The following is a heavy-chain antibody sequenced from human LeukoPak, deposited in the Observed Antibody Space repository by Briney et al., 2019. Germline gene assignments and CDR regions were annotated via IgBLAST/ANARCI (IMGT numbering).Heavy chain of an antibody. Sequence: PGGSLRLSCAASGFTFSRYGMHWVRQAPGKGLEWVAVIWYDGSNKYYADSVKGRFTISRDNSKNTLYLQMNSLRAEDAAVYYCASTITGYYYMDVWGKGTTVTVSS. CDR1: GFTFSRYG. J-gene: IGHJ6*03. D-gene: IGHD5-24*01. CDR2: IWYDGSNK. CDR3: ASTITGYYYMDV. V-gene: IGHV3-33*01.